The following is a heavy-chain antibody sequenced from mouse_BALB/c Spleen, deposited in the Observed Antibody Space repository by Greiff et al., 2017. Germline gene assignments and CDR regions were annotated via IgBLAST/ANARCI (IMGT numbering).Heavy chain of an antibody. Sequence: EVQLVESGGGLVQPGGSLRLSCATSGFTFTDYYMSWVRQPPGKALEWLGFIRNKANGYTTEYSASVKGRFTISRDNSQSILYLQMNTLRAEDSATYYCAREGFITTVAMDYWGQGTSVTVSS. CDR2: IRNKANGYTT. CDR3: AREGFITTVAMDY. V-gene: IGHV7-3*02. J-gene: IGHJ4*01. D-gene: IGHD1-2*01. CDR1: GFTFTDYY.